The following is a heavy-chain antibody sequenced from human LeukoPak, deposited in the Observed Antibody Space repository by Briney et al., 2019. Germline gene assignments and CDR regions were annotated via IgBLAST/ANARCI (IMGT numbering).Heavy chain of an antibody. CDR3: AKDRYSSGWYSDFDY. D-gene: IGHD6-19*01. Sequence: SGGSLRLSCAASGFTFSNYAMHWVRQAPGKGLEWVAVISDDGSNKYYGDSVKGRFTISRDNSKNTVYLQMNRLRAEDTAVYYCAKDRYSSGWYSDFDYWGQGTLVTVSS. V-gene: IGHV3-30*18. J-gene: IGHJ4*02. CDR1: GFTFSNYA. CDR2: ISDDGSNK.